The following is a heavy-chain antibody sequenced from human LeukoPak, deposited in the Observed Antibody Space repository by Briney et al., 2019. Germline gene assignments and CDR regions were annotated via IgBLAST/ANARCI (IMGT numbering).Heavy chain of an antibody. CDR3: ARLVPVDYYFDY. J-gene: IGHJ4*02. Sequence: ASVKVSCKASGGTFSSYAISWLRQAPGQGLEWMGGIIPIFGTANYAQKFQGRVTITTDESTSTAYMELSSLRSEDTAVYYCARLVPVDYYFDYWGQGTLVTVSS. V-gene: IGHV1-69*05. D-gene: IGHD2-2*01. CDR1: GGTFSSYA. CDR2: IIPIFGTA.